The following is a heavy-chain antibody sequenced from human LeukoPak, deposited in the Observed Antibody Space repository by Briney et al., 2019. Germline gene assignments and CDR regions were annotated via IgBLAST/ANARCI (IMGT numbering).Heavy chain of an antibody. CDR3: ASGGSWYSSGWRHWYFDL. J-gene: IGHJ2*01. V-gene: IGHV4-39*07. Sequence: SETLSLTCTVSGGSISSSSYYWGWIRQPPGKGLEWIGSIYYSGSTYYNPSLKSRVTISVDTSKNQFSLKLSSVTAADTAVYYCASGGSWYSSGWRHWYFDLWGRGTLVTVSS. D-gene: IGHD6-19*01. CDR2: IYYSGST. CDR1: GGSISSSSYY.